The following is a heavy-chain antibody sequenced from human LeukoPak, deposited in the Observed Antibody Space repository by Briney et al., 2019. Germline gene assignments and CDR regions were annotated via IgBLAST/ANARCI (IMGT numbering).Heavy chain of an antibody. CDR2: ISRNSRHV. J-gene: IGHJ3*02. Sequence: GGSLRLSCAASGFTFSDYSMNWVRQAPGKGLEWVSSISRNSRHVYYGGSVWGRFTISRDDARNSLFLEMNSLRAEDMAVYYCARDDRGGSGSYYCAFDIWGQGTMVTVSS. CDR3: ARDDRGGSGSYYCAFDI. D-gene: IGHD3-10*01. CDR1: GFTFSDYS. V-gene: IGHV3-21*01.